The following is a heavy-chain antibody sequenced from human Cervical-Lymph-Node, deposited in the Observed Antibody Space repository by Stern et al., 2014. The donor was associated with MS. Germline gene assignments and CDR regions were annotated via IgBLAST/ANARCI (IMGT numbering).Heavy chain of an antibody. D-gene: IGHD1-7*01. J-gene: IGHJ4*02. CDR3: ARGNWNYEGMGY. V-gene: IGHV3-33*01. CDR2: IWYDGNKK. CDR1: GFTFSNYG. Sequence: QLVQSGGGVVQPGRSLRLSCAASGFTFSNYGMHWVRQAPGKGLDWLAVIWYDGNKKYYADSVKSRFTISRDNSKNTLFLQMSSLTAEDTALYYCARGNWNYEGMGYWGQGTLVTVSS.